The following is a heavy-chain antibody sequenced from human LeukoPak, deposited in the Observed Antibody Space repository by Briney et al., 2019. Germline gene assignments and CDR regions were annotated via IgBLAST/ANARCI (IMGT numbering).Heavy chain of an antibody. Sequence: SETLSLTYTVSGGSISSGDYYWSRIRQPPGKGLEWIGYIYYSGSTYYNPSLKSRVTISVDTSKNQFSLKLSSVTAADTAVYYCASSIAAAGSDWFDPWGQGTLVTVSS. V-gene: IGHV4-30-4*01. CDR1: GGSISSGDYY. J-gene: IGHJ5*02. D-gene: IGHD6-13*01. CDR3: ASSIAAAGSDWFDP. CDR2: IYYSGST.